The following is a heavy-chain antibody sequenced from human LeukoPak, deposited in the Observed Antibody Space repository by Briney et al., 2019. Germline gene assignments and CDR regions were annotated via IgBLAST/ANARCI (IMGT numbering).Heavy chain of an antibody. V-gene: IGHV5-51*01. CDR2: IYPGDSDT. Sequence: GESLKISCKGSGYSFTSYWIGWVRQMPGKGLEWMGIIYPGDSDTRYSPSFQGQVTISADKSISTAYLQWSSLKASDTPMYYCARQLVGATLRSAFDIWGQGTMVTVSS. CDR3: ARQLVGATLRSAFDI. J-gene: IGHJ3*02. CDR1: GYSFTSYW. D-gene: IGHD1-26*01.